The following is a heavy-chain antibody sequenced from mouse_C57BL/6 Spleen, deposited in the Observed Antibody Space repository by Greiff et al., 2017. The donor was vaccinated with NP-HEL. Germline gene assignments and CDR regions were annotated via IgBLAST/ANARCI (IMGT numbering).Heavy chain of an antibody. J-gene: IGHJ4*01. V-gene: IGHV1-19*01. Sequence: EVQLQQSGPVLVKPGASVKMSCKASGYTFTDYYMNWVKQSHGKSLEWIGVINPYNGGTSYNQKFKGKATLTVDKSSSTAYMELNSLTSEDSAVYYCAEKTEAMDYWGQGTSVTVSS. CDR1: GYTFTDYY. CDR2: INPYNGGT. CDR3: AEKTEAMDY.